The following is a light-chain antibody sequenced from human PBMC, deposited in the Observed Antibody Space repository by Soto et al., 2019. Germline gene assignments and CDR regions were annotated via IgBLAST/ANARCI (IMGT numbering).Light chain of an antibody. Sequence: EIALTQSPATLSLSPGERATLSCGASQSVSSIYLAWYQQKPGLAPRRLIDDASIRATGIPDRFSGSGSGKDFTLPIGRLEPANVAVDYCLQYGSSPRVFGEGTKVE. J-gene: IGKJ1*01. CDR1: QSVSSIY. V-gene: IGKV3D-20*01. CDR2: DAS. CDR3: LQYGSSPRV.